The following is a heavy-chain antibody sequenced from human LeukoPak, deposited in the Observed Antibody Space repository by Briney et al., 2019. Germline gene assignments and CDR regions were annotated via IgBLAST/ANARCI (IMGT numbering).Heavy chain of an antibody. D-gene: IGHD4-11*01. CDR2: ISSSSSTI. J-gene: IGHJ6*03. V-gene: IGHV3-48*01. CDR1: GFTFSSYS. Sequence: GGSLRLSCAASGFTFSSYSMNWVRQAPGKGLERVSYISSSSSTIYYADSVKGRFTISRDNAKNSLYLQMNSLRAEDTAVYYCARGAVYYYYMDVWGKGTTVTVSS. CDR3: ARGAVYYYYMDV.